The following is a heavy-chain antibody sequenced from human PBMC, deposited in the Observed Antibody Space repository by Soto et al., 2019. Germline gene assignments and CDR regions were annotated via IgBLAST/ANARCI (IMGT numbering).Heavy chain of an antibody. D-gene: IGHD6-13*01. CDR1: GFTFSSYA. J-gene: IGHJ4*02. Sequence: GGSLRLSCSASGFTFSSYAMNWVRQAPGKGLEWVSAISGSGGNTYYADSVKGRFTISRDNSKNTLYLQINSLRAEDTAVHYCAKESGSQYYFDYWGQGTLVPVSS. V-gene: IGHV3-23*01. CDR2: ISGSGGNT. CDR3: AKESGSQYYFDY.